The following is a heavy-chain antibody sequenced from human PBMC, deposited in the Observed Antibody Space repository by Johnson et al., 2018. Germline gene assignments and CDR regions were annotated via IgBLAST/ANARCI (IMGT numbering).Heavy chain of an antibody. Sequence: VQLVESGGGLVQPGGSLRLSCSVSAFTFSAEWMAWVRQAPGKGLEFVANIMQDGIQTNHADSVKGRFTISRDNAKNSLYLKMNRLRVEDTAVYYCSTDRHGGAFDLWDQGTMVTVSS. CDR2: IMQDGIQT. J-gene: IGHJ3*01. CDR1: AFTFSAEW. V-gene: IGHV3-7*01. D-gene: IGHD4-23*01. CDR3: STDRHGGAFDL.